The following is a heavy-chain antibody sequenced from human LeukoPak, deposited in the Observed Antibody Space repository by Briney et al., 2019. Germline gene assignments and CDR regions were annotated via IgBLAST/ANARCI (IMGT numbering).Heavy chain of an antibody. CDR3: ARDAGASYYDSSGSLDY. D-gene: IGHD3-22*01. CDR1: GYTFTSYA. V-gene: IGHV7-4-1*02. J-gene: IGHJ4*02. CDR2: INTNTGNP. Sequence: ASVKVSCKASGYTFTSYAMNWVRQAPGQGLEWMGWINTNTGNPTYAQGFTGRFVFSLDTSVSTAYLQISSLKAEDTAVYYCARDAGASYYDSSGSLDYWGQGTLVTVSS.